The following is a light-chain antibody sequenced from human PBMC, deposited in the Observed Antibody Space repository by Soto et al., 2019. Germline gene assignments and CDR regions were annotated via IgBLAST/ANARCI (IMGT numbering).Light chain of an antibody. J-gene: IGKJ1*01. CDR2: GAS. CDR3: QQYNNWPWT. CDR1: QSVATN. V-gene: IGKV3-15*01. Sequence: EIGMTQSPATLSVSPGERATLSCRASQSVATNLAWYQQKPGKPPRLLIYGASTRATGIPARLSGSGSGTEFTLTISSMKSVDFEVYSCQQYNNWPWTFGQGTKVDIK.